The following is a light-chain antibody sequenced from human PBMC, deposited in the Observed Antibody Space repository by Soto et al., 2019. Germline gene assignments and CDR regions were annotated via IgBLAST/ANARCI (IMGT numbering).Light chain of an antibody. CDR2: SNN. CDR1: SSNIGSNT. J-gene: IGLJ1*01. Sequence: QSVLTQPPSASGTPGQRVTISCSGSSSNIGSNTVNWYQQITGTAPKLLIYSNNQRPSGVPDRFSGSKSGTSASLAISGLQSEDEADYYCAAWDDSLNGYVFGTGTQLTVL. V-gene: IGLV1-44*01. CDR3: AAWDDSLNGYV.